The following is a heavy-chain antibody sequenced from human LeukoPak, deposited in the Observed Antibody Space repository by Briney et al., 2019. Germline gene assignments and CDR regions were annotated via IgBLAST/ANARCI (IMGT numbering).Heavy chain of an antibody. V-gene: IGHV1-2*02. J-gene: IGHJ4*02. Sequence: GSVKASCNTSGYNFSDYYTHWVRQAPGQRLEQIGWINPNSAATNYARSFQGRVTMTRDTSISTAYMELSRLTSDDTAVYYCARIRGGNNYHFDFWGQGTLVSVYS. CDR1: GYNFSDYY. D-gene: IGHD1-26*01. CDR2: INPNSAAT. CDR3: ARIRGGNNYHFDF.